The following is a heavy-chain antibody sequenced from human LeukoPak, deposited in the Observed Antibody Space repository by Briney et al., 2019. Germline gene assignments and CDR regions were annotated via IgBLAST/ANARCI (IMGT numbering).Heavy chain of an antibody. D-gene: IGHD5-18*01. J-gene: IGHJ4*02. CDR1: GFTFSSYA. CDR3: ARVDPDTPFDY. Sequence: GGSLRLSCAASGFTFSSYAMSWVRQPPGKGLEWVSAISGSGGSTYYADSVKGRFTISRDNSKNTLFLQMNSLRAEDTAVYYCARVDPDTPFDYWGQGTLVTVSS. CDR2: ISGSGGST. V-gene: IGHV3-23*01.